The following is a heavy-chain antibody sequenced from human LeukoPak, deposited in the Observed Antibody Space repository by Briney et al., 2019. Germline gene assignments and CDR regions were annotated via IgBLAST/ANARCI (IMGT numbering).Heavy chain of an antibody. Sequence: GGSLILSCASTAFTFSIYAMSAVREAPGQGVEWVSAVSGIGGRTYYADSAKGRFTISGDDSKNMPYVEMNRLRAEDTAVYYCAKVAAAWGVRLGELSLWGQGTLVTVPS. CDR1: AFTFSIYA. V-gene: IGHV3-23*01. CDR2: VSGIGGRT. D-gene: IGHD3-16*02. J-gene: IGHJ4*02. CDR3: AKVAAAWGVRLGELSL.